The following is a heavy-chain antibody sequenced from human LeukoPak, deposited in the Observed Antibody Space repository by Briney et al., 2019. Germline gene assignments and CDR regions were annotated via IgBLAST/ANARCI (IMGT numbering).Heavy chain of an antibody. CDR3: ARVHYGSGSYYNDDY. CDR1: GFTFSSYS. J-gene: IGHJ4*02. D-gene: IGHD3-10*01. Sequence: PGGSLRLSCAASGFTFSSYSMNWVRQALGKGLEWVSSISSSSSYIYYADSVKGRFTISRDNAKNSLYLQMNSLRAEDTAVYYCARVHYGSGSYYNDDYWGQGTLVTVSS. V-gene: IGHV3-21*01. CDR2: ISSSSSYI.